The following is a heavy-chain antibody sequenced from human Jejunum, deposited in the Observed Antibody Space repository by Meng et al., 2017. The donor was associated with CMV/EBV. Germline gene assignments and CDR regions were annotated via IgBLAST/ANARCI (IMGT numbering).Heavy chain of an antibody. CDR2: VIPDGSST. CDR1: GFTFSSPY. J-gene: IGHJ4*02. CDR3: VSYNWGLPFDR. Sequence: CAACGFTFSSPYMYWVRQVPGKGPVWVSRVIPDGSSTGYADGVKGRFTITRDNAKNTLYLQMNSLRVEDTAVYYCVSYNWGLPFDRWGQGTLVTVSS. V-gene: IGHV3-74*01. D-gene: IGHD3-16*01.